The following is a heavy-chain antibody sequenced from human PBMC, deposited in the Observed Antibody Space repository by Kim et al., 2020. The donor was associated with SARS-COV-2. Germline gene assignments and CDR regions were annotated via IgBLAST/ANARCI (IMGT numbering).Heavy chain of an antibody. V-gene: IGHV3-30*01. D-gene: IGHD4-17*01. CDR3: ARDPGPSYGPHYYYYYGMDV. J-gene: IGHJ6*02. Sequence: RFTISRDNSKNTLYLQMNSLRAEDTAVYYCARDPGPSYGPHYYYYYGMDVWGQGTTVTVSS.